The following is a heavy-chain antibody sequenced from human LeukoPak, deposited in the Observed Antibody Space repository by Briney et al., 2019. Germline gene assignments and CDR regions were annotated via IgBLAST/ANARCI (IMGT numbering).Heavy chain of an antibody. J-gene: IGHJ6*02. CDR3: AREPVGYYDSSGYYPGYYYYGMDV. CDR2: INPSGGST. Sequence: GASVKVSCKASGYTFTSYYMHWVRQAPGQGLEWMGIINPSGGSTSYAQKFQGRVTMTRDTSISTAYMELSRLRSDDTAVYYCAREPVGYYDSSGYYPGYYYYGMDVWGQGTTVTVSS. CDR1: GYTFTSYY. V-gene: IGHV1-46*01. D-gene: IGHD3-22*01.